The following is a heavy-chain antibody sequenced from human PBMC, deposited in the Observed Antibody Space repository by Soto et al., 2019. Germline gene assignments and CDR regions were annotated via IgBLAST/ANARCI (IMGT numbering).Heavy chain of an antibody. CDR1: GGSISSYY. J-gene: IGHJ4*02. V-gene: IGHV4-59*01. CDR2: IYYSGST. CDR3: AREAPDGIAAAGVNYFDY. Sequence: TLSLTCTVSGGSISSYYWSWIRQPPGKGLEWIGYIYYSGSTNHNPSLKSRVTISVDTSKNQFSLNLSSVTAADTAVYYCAREAPDGIAAAGVNYFDYWGQGTLVTVSS. D-gene: IGHD6-13*01.